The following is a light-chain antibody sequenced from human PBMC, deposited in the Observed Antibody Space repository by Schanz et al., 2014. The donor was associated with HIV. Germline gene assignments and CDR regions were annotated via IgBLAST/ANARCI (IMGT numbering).Light chain of an antibody. Sequence: DVQMTQSPSYVSASVGDTVTITCRASRPITDWVAWYQQKPGKAPNLLIFKASSLHSGVPSRFSGSGSGTEFTLTISSLQPDDSASYYCQQYDSYPGTFGQGTQVEIK. CDR1: RPITDW. CDR3: QQYDSYPGT. CDR2: KAS. V-gene: IGKV1-5*03. J-gene: IGKJ1*01.